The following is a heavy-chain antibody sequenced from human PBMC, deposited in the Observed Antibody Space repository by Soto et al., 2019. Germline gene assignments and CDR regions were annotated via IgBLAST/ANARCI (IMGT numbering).Heavy chain of an antibody. CDR2: IYQSGSA. V-gene: IGHV4-30-2*06. J-gene: IGHJ6*02. Sequence: TXETLSLSCTVSGGSITSGCYSWSWIRQSPGQGLEWIGYIYQSGSAFYNPSLKTRATILVDRSKNQFSLNLTSVTAADAAVYYCARAFYGVDLWGQGTTVTVSS. CDR1: GGSITSGCYS. CDR3: ARAFYGVDL.